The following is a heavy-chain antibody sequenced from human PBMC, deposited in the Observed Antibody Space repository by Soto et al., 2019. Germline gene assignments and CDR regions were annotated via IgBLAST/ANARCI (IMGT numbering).Heavy chain of an antibody. D-gene: IGHD3-16*02. Sequence: LRLSCAASGFTFSSYAMSWVRQAPGKGLEWVSAISGSGGSTYYADSAKGRFTISRDNSKNTLYLQMNSLRAEDTAVYYCAKAARGKVILYYYYGMDVWGQGTTVTVPS. CDR2: ISGSGGST. J-gene: IGHJ6*02. CDR1: GFTFSSYA. V-gene: IGHV3-23*01. CDR3: AKAARGKVILYYYYGMDV.